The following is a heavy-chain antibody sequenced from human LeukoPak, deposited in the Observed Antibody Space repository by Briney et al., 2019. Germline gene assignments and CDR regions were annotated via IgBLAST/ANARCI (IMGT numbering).Heavy chain of an antibody. CDR2: IGSSGRTI. Sequence: TGGSLRLSCAASGFTFSSYAMSWVRQAPGKGLEWISYIGSSGRTIYYADSVKGRFTISRDNAKNSLYLQMNSLRAEDTAIYYCARNSIAATGGGLYFDYWGQGTLVTVSS. V-gene: IGHV3-48*03. CDR1: GFTFSSYA. CDR3: ARNSIAATGGGLYFDY. D-gene: IGHD6-25*01. J-gene: IGHJ4*02.